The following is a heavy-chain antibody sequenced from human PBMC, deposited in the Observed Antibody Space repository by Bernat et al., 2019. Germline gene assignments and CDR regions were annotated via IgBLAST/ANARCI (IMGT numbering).Heavy chain of an antibody. CDR1: GYTFTGYY. V-gene: IGHV1-2*02. CDR3: ARETQGLYGSGSYYTH. CDR2: INPNSGGT. D-gene: IGHD3-10*01. J-gene: IGHJ4*02. Sequence: QVQLVQSGAEVKKPGASVKVSCKASGYTFTGYYMHWVRQAPGQGLGWMGWINPNSGGTNYAQKFQGRVTRTRETSISTAYMELSRLRSDDTAVYYCARETQGLYGSGSYYTHWGQGTLVTVSS.